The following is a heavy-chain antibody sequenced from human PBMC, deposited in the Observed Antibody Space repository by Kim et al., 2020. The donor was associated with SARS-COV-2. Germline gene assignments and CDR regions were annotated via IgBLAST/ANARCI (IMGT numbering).Heavy chain of an antibody. D-gene: IGHD6-19*01. V-gene: IGHV3-15*01. Sequence: YAAPVKGRFTISRDDSKNTLYLQMNSLKTEDTAVYYCTTDPYSSGWYWDPWGQGTLVTVSS. J-gene: IGHJ5*02. CDR3: TTDPYSSGWYWDP.